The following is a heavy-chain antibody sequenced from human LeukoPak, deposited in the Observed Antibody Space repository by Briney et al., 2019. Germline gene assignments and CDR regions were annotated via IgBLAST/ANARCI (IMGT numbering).Heavy chain of an antibody. Sequence: PSETLSLTCAASGGSISSGGYSWSWIRQPPGKGLEWIGYIYDSGSTYYNPSLKSRVTISVDRSKNQFSLKLSSVTAADTAVYYCARAAPLDYDILTGYSSPSYYFEYWGQGTLVTVSS. CDR2: IYDSGST. V-gene: IGHV4-30-2*01. CDR1: GGSISSGGYS. CDR3: ARAAPLDYDILTGYSSPSYYFEY. J-gene: IGHJ4*01. D-gene: IGHD3-9*01.